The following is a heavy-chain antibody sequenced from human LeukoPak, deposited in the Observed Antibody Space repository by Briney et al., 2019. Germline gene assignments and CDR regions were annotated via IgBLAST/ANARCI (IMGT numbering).Heavy chain of an antibody. CDR3: AKAYYDILTGYYPLPYYFDY. CDR1: GFTFSSYA. CDR2: TSGSGGST. J-gene: IGHJ4*02. D-gene: IGHD3-9*01. Sequence: GGSLRLSCAASGFTFSSYAMSWVRQAPGKGLEWVSATSGSGGSTYYADSVKGRFTISRDNSKNTLYPQMNSLRAEDTAVYYCAKAYYDILTGYYPLPYYFDYWGQGTLVTVSS. V-gene: IGHV3-23*01.